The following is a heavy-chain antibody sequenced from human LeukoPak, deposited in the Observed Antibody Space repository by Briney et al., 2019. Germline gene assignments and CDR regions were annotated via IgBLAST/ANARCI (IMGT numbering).Heavy chain of an antibody. CDR1: GFTFSSYS. J-gene: IGHJ4*02. Sequence: GGSLRLSCAASGFTFSSYSMNWVRQAPGKGLEWVSYISSSGSTIYYADSVKGRFTISRDNSKNTLYLQMNSLRAEDTAVYYCARRAGAYSHPYDYWGQGTLVTVSS. CDR3: ARRAGAYSHPYDY. D-gene: IGHD4/OR15-4a*01. CDR2: ISSSGSTI. V-gene: IGHV3-48*01.